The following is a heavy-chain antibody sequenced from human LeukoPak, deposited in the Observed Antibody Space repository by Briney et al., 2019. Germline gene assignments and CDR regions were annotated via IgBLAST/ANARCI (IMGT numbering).Heavy chain of an antibody. D-gene: IGHD6-19*01. CDR2: ISSSSSFI. CDR1: GFTFSSHS. J-gene: IGHJ4*02. CDR3: ARELTVAGITDY. V-gene: IGHV3-21*01. Sequence: GGSLRLSCAASGFTFSSHSMNWVRQAPEKGLEWVSSISSSSSFIYYVDSVKGRFTISRDNAKNSLYLQMNSLRAEDTAVYYCARELTVAGITDYWGQGTLVTVSS.